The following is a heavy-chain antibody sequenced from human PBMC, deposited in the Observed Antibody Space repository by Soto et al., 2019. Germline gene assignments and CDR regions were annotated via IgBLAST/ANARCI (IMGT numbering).Heavy chain of an antibody. CDR3: AREVPAASIFDI. D-gene: IGHD2-2*01. V-gene: IGHV3-30-3*01. CDR1: GFTFSSYA. CDR2: ISYDGSNK. J-gene: IGHJ2*01. Sequence: QVQLVESGGGVVQPGRSLRLSCAASGFTFSSYAMHWVRQAPGKGLEWVAVISYDGSNKYYADSVKGRFTISRDNSKNTLYLQMNSLRAEDTAVYYCAREVPAASIFDIWGRGTLVTVSS.